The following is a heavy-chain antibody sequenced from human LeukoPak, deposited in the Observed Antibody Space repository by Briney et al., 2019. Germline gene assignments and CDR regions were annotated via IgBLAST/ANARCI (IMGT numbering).Heavy chain of an antibody. CDR3: ARRAWYYDSSGSYSDAFDI. CDR2: IKQDGSEK. Sequence: PGGSLRLSCAASGFTFSSYGMSWVRQAPGKGLEWVANIKQDGSEKYYVDSVKGRFTISRDNAKNSLYLQMNSLRAEDTAVYYCARRAWYYDSSGSYSDAFDIWGQGTMVTVSS. CDR1: GFTFSSYG. J-gene: IGHJ3*02. D-gene: IGHD3-22*01. V-gene: IGHV3-7*01.